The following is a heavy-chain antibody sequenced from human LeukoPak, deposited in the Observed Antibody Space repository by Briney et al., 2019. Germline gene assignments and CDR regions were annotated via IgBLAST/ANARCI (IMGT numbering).Heavy chain of an antibody. D-gene: IGHD2/OR15-2a*01. V-gene: IGHV1-46*01. CDR2: INPSGGGT. J-gene: IGHJ6*03. CDR1: GYTFTSYY. CDR3: ARNVVAYYYMDV. Sequence: ASVKVSCKASGYTFTSYYMHWVRQAPGQGLEWMGIINPSGGGTSYAQKFQGRVTMTRDMSTSTVYMELSSLRSEDTAVYYCARNVVAYYYMDVWGKGTTVTVSS.